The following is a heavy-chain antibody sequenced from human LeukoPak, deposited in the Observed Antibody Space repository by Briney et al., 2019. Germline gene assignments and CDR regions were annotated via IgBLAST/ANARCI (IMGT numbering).Heavy chain of an antibody. D-gene: IGHD1-26*01. J-gene: IGHJ4*02. V-gene: IGHV4-61*02. Sequence: SETLSLTCTVSGGSISSGSYYWSWIRQPAGKGLEWIGRIYTSGTTNYNPSLKSRVTISVDTSKNQFSLKLNSVTAADTAVYYCARDNFSGSYHFDYWGQGTLVTASS. CDR1: GGSISSGSYY. CDR2: IYTSGTT. CDR3: ARDNFSGSYHFDY.